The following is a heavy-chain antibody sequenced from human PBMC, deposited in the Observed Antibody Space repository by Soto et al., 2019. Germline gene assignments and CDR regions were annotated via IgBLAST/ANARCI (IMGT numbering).Heavy chain of an antibody. CDR2: IYYSGST. J-gene: IGHJ6*02. CDR3: ARDYCISTSCYAEGHYYYGMDV. CDR1: GGSISSGDYC. D-gene: IGHD2-2*01. V-gene: IGHV4-30-4*01. Sequence: SETLSLTCTVSGGSISSGDYCLSWIRQPPGKGLEWIGYIYYSGSTYYNPSLKSRVTISVDTSKNQFSLKLSSVTAADTAVYYCARDYCISTSCYAEGHYYYGMDVWGQGTTVTV.